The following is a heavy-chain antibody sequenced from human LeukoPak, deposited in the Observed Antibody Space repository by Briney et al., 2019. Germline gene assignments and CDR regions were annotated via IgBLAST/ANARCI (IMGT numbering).Heavy chain of an antibody. CDR1: GGTFSSSA. D-gene: IGHD2-2*01. CDR3: ARDVYCSSTTCSYYFDY. V-gene: IGHV1-69*13. CDR2: IIPIFGTA. J-gene: IGHJ4*02. Sequence: SVKVSCKASGGTFSSSAISWVRQAPGQGLEWMGGIIPIFGTANYAQKFQGRVTITADESTSTAYMELSSLGSEDTAVYYCARDVYCSSTTCSYYFDYWGQGTLVTVSS.